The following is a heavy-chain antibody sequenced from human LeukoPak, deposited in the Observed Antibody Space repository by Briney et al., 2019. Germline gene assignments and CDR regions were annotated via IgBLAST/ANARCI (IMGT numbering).Heavy chain of an antibody. D-gene: IGHD3-9*01. CDR1: GGSLSSGGYY. V-gene: IGHV4-61*02. CDR2: IYTNGNT. J-gene: IGHJ4*02. Sequence: PSQTLSLTCSVSGGSLSSGGYYWTWIRQPAGKGPEWIGRIYTNGNTNYNPSLKSRVTMSVDTSKNQFSLKLSSVTAADTAVYYCARSSIDWSRRGDFDYWGQGTLVTVSS. CDR3: ARSSIDWSRRGDFDY.